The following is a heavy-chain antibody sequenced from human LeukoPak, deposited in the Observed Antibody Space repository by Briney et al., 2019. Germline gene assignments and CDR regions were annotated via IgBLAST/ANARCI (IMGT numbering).Heavy chain of an antibody. D-gene: IGHD3-3*01. J-gene: IGHJ6*03. CDR3: ARIQAPYYDFWSGYYENYMDV. CDR1: GGSISSSIYY. Sequence: SETLSLTCTVSGGSISSSIYYWGWIRQPPGKGLKWIGTIYYSGSTYYNPSLKSRVTISVDTSKNQFSLKLSSVTAADTAVYYCARIQAPYYDFWSGYYENYMDVWGKGTTVTVSS. CDR2: IYYSGST. V-gene: IGHV4-39*01.